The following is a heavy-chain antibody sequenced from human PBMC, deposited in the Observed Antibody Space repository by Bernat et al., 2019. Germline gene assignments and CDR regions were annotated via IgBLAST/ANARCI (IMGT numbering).Heavy chain of an antibody. CDR2: IWYDGSNK. Sequence: QVQLVESGGGVVQPGRSLRLSCAAPGFTFSSYGMHWVRQAPGKGLEWVAVIWYDGSNKDYADSGNGRFTISRDNSKNTLYLRMNSLRAEDTAVYYCARGPLGVATIFHYYYYMDVWGKGTTVTVSS. J-gene: IGHJ6*03. V-gene: IGHV3-33*01. D-gene: IGHD5-12*01. CDR1: GFTFSSYG. CDR3: ARGPLGVATIFHYYYYMDV.